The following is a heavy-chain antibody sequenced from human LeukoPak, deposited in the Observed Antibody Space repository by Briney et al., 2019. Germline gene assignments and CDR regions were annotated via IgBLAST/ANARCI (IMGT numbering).Heavy chain of an antibody. Sequence: GGSLRLSCAASGFTFSSYSMNWVRQAPGKGLEWVSYVSSSSSTIYYADSVKGRFTIFRDNAKKTLYLQMNSLRAEDTAVYYCVRQDGGSYLGGYWGQGTLVTVSS. CDR2: VSSSSSTI. V-gene: IGHV3-48*04. CDR1: GFTFSSYS. CDR3: VRQDGGSYLGGY. D-gene: IGHD1-26*01. J-gene: IGHJ4*02.